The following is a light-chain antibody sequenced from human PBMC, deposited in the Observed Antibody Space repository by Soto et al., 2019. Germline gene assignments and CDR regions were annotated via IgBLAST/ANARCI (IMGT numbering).Light chain of an antibody. Sequence: EIVLTQSPGTLSLSPGERATLSCRASETVSSTYLTWYQQKPGQAPRLLIYSASSRATGIPDRFSGRESGKDFTLTISRLEPEDFAVYYCQVYRSSLYTFGEGTKLE. CDR1: ETVSSTY. J-gene: IGKJ2*01. CDR3: QVYRSSLYT. CDR2: SAS. V-gene: IGKV3-20*01.